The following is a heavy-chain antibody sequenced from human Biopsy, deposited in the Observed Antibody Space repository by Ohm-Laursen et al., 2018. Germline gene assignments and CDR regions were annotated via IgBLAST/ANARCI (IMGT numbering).Heavy chain of an antibody. V-gene: IGHV4-59*11. CDR2: ISYTGYT. CDR3: ARGSNDFGGLYFPR. J-gene: IGHJ4*02. D-gene: IGHD4-23*01. Sequence: GTLSLTCTVSGGSFTGHYWSWIRQPPGKGLEWIGHISYTGYTSYNASLKSRVTISVDTSRNHFSLRLSSLTAADTAVYYCARGSNDFGGLYFPRWGQGTLLTVS. CDR1: GGSFTGHY.